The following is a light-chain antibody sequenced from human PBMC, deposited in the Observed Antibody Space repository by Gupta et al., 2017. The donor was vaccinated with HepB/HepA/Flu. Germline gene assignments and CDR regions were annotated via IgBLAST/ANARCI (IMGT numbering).Light chain of an antibody. J-gene: IGKJ1*01. CDR1: ESISSN. V-gene: IGKV3-15*01. Sequence: VMTQFPATLSVSPGERATLSCWASESISSNLAWYQQKPGQAPRLLIYGASTRASGFPSRFSGSGSGTDFTLTISSLQAEDFAGYYCQQYNNRPWTFGQGTKVEIK. CDR3: QQYNNRPWT. CDR2: GAS.